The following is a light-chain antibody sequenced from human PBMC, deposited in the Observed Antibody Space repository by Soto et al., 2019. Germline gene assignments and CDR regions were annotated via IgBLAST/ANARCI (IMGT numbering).Light chain of an antibody. Sequence: QSAVTQPACVSGSPGQSITISCTGTSSDVGRYNYVSWYQQHPGKAPKLMIYEVSNRPSGVSNRFSASKSGNTASLTISGLQAEDEADYYCTSYTSSTTWVFGGGTKLTVL. V-gene: IGLV2-14*01. CDR2: EVS. J-gene: IGLJ3*02. CDR1: SSDVGRYNY. CDR3: TSYTSSTTWV.